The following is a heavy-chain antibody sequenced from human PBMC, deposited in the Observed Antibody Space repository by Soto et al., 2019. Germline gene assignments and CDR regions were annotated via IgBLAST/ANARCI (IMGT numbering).Heavy chain of an antibody. Sequence: QVQLQESGPGLVKPSGTLSLTCAVSSGSISSSNWWSWVRQPPGKGLEWIGEIYHSGSTNYNPSLKSRVTISVDKSKNQFSLKLSSVTAADTVVYYYARDEAAAAGAFQHWGQGTLVTVSS. CDR1: SGSISSSNW. V-gene: IGHV4-4*02. D-gene: IGHD6-13*01. CDR3: ARDEAAAAGAFQH. CDR2: IYHSGST. J-gene: IGHJ1*01.